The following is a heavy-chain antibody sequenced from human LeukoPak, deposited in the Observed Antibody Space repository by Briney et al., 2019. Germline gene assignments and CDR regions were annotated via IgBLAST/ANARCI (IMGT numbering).Heavy chain of an antibody. CDR3: AKCGYWNDALYYYGMDV. V-gene: IGHV3-23*01. CDR1: GFTFTNYA. J-gene: IGHJ6*02. CDR2: ISNSGSST. D-gene: IGHD1-1*01. Sequence: GGSLRLSCAASGFTFTNYALIWVRQAPGKGLEWVSGISNSGSSTYYADPVKGRFTISRDISKDTLFLQMNSLRAEDTAVYYCAKCGYWNDALYYYGMDVWGQGTTVTVSS.